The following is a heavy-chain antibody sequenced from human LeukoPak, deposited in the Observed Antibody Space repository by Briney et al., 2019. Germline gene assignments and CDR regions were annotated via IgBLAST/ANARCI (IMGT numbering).Heavy chain of an antibody. J-gene: IGHJ4*02. CDR1: GGSFSGYY. D-gene: IGHD6-19*01. CDR3: ARGGKQWLVL. CDR2: INHSGST. Sequence: PSETLSLTCAVYGGSFSGYYWSWIRQPPGKGLEWIGEINHSGSTNYNPSLKSRVTISVDTSKNQFSLELSSVTAADTAVYYCARGGKQWLVLWGQGTLVTVSS. V-gene: IGHV4-34*01.